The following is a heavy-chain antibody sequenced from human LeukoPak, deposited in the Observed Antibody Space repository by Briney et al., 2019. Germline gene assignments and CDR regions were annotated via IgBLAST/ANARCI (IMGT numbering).Heavy chain of an antibody. CDR3: ARVYDYGGESNYFDC. J-gene: IGHJ4*02. CDR1: GYTFTSYY. D-gene: IGHD4-23*01. V-gene: IGHV1-2*06. CDR2: INPNNGGT. Sequence: GASVKVSCEASGYTFTSYYMHWVRQAPGQGLEWMGRINPNNGGTTYAQKFQGRVTMTRDSSISTAYMELNRLRSDDTAVYYCARVYDYGGESNYFDCWGQGSLVTVSS.